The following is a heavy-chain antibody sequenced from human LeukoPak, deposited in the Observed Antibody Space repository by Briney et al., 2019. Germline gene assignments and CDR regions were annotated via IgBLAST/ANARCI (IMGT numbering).Heavy chain of an antibody. CDR3: ARARGIAARPYYYYGMDV. CDR1: GGTFSSYA. CDR2: IIPIFGTA. V-gene: IGHV1-69*13. D-gene: IGHD6-6*01. Sequence: SVKVSCKASGGTFSSYAISWVRQAPGQGLEWMGGIIPIFGTANYAQKFQGRVTITADESASTAYMELSSLRSEDTAVYYCARARGIAARPYYYYGMDVWGQGTTVTVSS. J-gene: IGHJ6*02.